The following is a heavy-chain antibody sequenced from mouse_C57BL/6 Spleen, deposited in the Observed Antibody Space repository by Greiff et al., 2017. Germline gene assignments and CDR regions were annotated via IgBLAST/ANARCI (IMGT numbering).Heavy chain of an antibody. J-gene: IGHJ2*01. Sequence: QVQLQQSGAELVRPGTSVKVSCKASGYAFTNYLIEWVKQRPGQGLEWIGVINPGSGGTNYNEKFKGKATLTADKSSSTAYMQLSSLTSEDSAVYSCARRGVVTTDYWGQGTTLTVSS. CDR2: INPGSGGT. CDR1: GYAFTNYL. D-gene: IGHD2-3*01. V-gene: IGHV1-54*01. CDR3: ARRGVVTTDY.